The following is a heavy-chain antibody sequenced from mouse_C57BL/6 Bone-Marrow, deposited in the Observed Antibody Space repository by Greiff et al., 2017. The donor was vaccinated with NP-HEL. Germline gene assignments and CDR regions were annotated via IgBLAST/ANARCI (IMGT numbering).Heavy chain of an antibody. J-gene: IGHJ4*01. CDR1: GYTFTSYW. CDR3: ARGRSPSSCYAMDY. V-gene: IGHV1-52*01. CDR2: IDPSDSET. Sequence: VQLQQPGAELVRPGSSVKLSCKASGYTFTSYWMHWVKQRPIQGLEWIGNIDPSDSETHYNQKFKDKATLTGDKSSSTAYMQLSSLTSEDSAVYYCARGRSPSSCYAMDYWGQGTSVTVSS.